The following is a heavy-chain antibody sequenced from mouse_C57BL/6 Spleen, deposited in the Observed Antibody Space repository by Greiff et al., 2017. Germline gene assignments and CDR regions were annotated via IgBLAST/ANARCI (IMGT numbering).Heavy chain of an antibody. V-gene: IGHV1-22*01. CDR3: ASRRDYDGFAY. CDR1: GYTFTDYN. J-gene: IGHJ3*01. Sequence: EVQLQESGPELVKPGASVKMSCKASGYTFTDYNMHWVKQSHGKSLEWIGYINPNNGGTSYNQKFKGKATLTVNKSSSTAYMELRSLTSEDSAVYYCASRRDYDGFAYWGQGTLVTVSA. CDR2: INPNNGGT. D-gene: IGHD2-4*01.